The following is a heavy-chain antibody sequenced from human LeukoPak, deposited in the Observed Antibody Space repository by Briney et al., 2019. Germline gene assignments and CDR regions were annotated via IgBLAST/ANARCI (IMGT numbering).Heavy chain of an antibody. CDR3: AREGGPYRPLDY. D-gene: IGHD6-6*01. CDR1: GFTFRSYE. CDR2: VNLQGST. J-gene: IGHJ4*02. V-gene: IGHV4-34*01. Sequence: GSLRLSCAASGFTFRSYEMNWVRQPPGKGLEWIGEVNLQGSTNYNPSLMGRVAIAVDTSENHISLQLTSVTAADTAVYYCAREGGPYRPLDYSGQGTLVTVSS.